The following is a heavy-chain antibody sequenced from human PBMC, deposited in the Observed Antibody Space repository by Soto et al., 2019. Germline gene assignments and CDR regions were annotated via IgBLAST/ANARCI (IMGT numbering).Heavy chain of an antibody. J-gene: IGHJ4*02. CDR1: GGSVSSVDYN. V-gene: IGHV4-30-4*08. D-gene: IGHD7-27*01. Sequence: QVQLQESGPGLVKPSQTLSLTCTVSGGSVSSVDYNWSWIRQVPDKRLEWIGHIYDGGSTYIYPSLTSRVSISLDTPKNQFSLQLNSVSAADTAVYYCARGLSGDKVDYWGQGILVTVSS. CDR2: IYDGGST. CDR3: ARGLSGDKVDY.